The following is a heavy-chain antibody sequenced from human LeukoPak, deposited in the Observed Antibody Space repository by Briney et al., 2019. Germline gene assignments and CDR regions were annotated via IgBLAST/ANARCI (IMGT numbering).Heavy chain of an antibody. CDR1: GFTFSSYG. CDR2: ISYDGSNK. D-gene: IGHD3-10*01. Sequence: GRSLRLSCAASGFTFSSYGMHWVRQAPGKGLEWVAVISYDGSNKYYADSVKGRFTISRDNSKNTLYLQMNSLRAEDTAVYYCAKAGDHFDYWGQGTLVTVSS. J-gene: IGHJ4*02. CDR3: AKAGDHFDY. V-gene: IGHV3-30*18.